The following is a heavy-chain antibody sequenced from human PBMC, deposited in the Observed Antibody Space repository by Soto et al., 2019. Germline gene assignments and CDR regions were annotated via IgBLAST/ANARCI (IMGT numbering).Heavy chain of an antibody. Sequence: GGSLRLSCAASGFTFSSYAMSWVRQAPGKGLEWVSAISGSGGSTYYADSVKGRFTISRDNSKNTPYLQMNSLRAEDTAVYYCARPDYYYYYGMDVWGQGTTVTVSS. V-gene: IGHV3-23*01. CDR3: ARPDYYYYYGMDV. CDR1: GFTFSSYA. J-gene: IGHJ6*02. CDR2: ISGSGGST.